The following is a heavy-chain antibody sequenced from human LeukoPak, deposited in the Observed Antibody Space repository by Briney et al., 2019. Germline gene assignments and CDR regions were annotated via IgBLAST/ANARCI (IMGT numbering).Heavy chain of an antibody. V-gene: IGHV1-46*01. CDR3: ARDYYYGSTGYDSYYFDY. Sequence: ASAKDSCKASGYTFTTYYMHWVRHAPRQGLEWMGIINPSGGSTGYAQKFQGRVTMTRDTSTSTVYMELRSLRSEDTAVYYCARDYYYGSTGYDSYYFDYWGQGTLVSVSS. D-gene: IGHD3-22*01. J-gene: IGHJ4*02. CDR1: GYTFTTYY. CDR2: INPSGGST.